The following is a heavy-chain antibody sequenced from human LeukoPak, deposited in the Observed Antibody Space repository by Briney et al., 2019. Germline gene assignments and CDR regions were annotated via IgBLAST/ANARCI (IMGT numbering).Heavy chain of an antibody. CDR1: GITFSSHG. CDR3: AREATWGQWYFDH. Sequence: PGGSLRLSCEASGITFSSHGMDWVRQAPGKGLEWVAVIAADGGVKHYADSVKCRFTLSRDNSKNTLYLQMNSLSVEDTAIYYCAREATWGQWYFDHWGQGTPVTVSS. J-gene: IGHJ4*02. V-gene: IGHV3-30*03. CDR2: IAADGGVK. D-gene: IGHD6-19*01.